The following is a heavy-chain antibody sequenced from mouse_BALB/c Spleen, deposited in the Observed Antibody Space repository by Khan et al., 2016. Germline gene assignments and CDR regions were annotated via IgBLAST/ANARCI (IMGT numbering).Heavy chain of an antibody. D-gene: IGHD2-3*01. CDR3: ATYDAYLSDY. J-gene: IGHJ2*01. CDR2: ISYSGST. Sequence: EVQLLESGPSLVQPSQTLSLTCSVTGDSITSGYWNWIRKFPGNKLEYMGYISYSGSTYYNPSLTSRISITRDTSKNQYCLQFNSVTTEDTATYYCATYDAYLSDYWGQGTTLTVSS. CDR1: GDSITSGY. V-gene: IGHV3-8*02.